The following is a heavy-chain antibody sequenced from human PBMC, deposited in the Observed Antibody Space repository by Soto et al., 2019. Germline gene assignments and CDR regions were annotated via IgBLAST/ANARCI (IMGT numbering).Heavy chain of an antibody. J-gene: IGHJ4*02. Sequence: ASVKVSCKASGNTVPNYASHWVRQAPGQRLEWMGWINGGNGNTYYSEHFQGRVTFTRDTSAGTVYMQMNSLTAADTAVYYCAPSNRWYWSFDYWGQGTLVTVSS. V-gene: IGHV1-3*01. CDR3: APSNRWYWSFDY. CDR2: INGGNGNT. D-gene: IGHD6-13*01. CDR1: GNTVPNYA.